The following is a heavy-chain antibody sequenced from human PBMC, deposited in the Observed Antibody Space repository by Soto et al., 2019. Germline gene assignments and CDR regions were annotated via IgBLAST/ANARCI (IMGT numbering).Heavy chain of an antibody. D-gene: IGHD3-10*01. Sequence: GGSLRLSCAASGFTFSSYGMHWVRQAPGKGLEWVAVIWYDGSNKYYADSVKGRFTISRDNSKNTLYLQMNSLRAEDTAVYYCARDRSMVRGVTKGYYYYGMDVWGQGTTVTVSS. CDR2: IWYDGSNK. CDR3: ARDRSMVRGVTKGYYYYGMDV. V-gene: IGHV3-33*01. J-gene: IGHJ6*02. CDR1: GFTFSSYG.